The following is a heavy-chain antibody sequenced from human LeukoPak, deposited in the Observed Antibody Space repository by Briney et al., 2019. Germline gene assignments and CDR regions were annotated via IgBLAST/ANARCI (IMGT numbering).Heavy chain of an antibody. V-gene: IGHV4-39*01. D-gene: IGHD3-16*01. CDR3: VRGSTLRHYQY. J-gene: IGHJ4*02. CDR2: IYYGGST. Sequence: SETLSLTCTVSGGSISSSTYYWGWIRRPPGKGLEWIGSIYYGGSTYYNPSLKSRVTVSVDTSKNQFSLKLSSVTAADTAVYYCVRGSTLRHYQYWGQGTLATVSS. CDR1: GGSISSSTYY.